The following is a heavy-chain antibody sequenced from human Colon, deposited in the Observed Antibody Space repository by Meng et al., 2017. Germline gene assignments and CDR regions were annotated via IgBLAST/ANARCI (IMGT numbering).Heavy chain of an antibody. J-gene: IGHJ5*02. V-gene: IGHV4-34*01. CDR1: GGSFSGYY. CDR3: ARERLSSGWYGGRWFDP. Sequence: QVQLTQWGAGLLKPSETLSLTCAVYGGSFSGYYWGWIRQPPGKGLEWIGEINHSGSTNYNPSLRSRVTISVDTSKNQFSLKLSSVTAADTAVYYCARERLSSGWYGGRWFDPWGQGTLVTVSS. D-gene: IGHD6-19*01. CDR2: INHSGST.